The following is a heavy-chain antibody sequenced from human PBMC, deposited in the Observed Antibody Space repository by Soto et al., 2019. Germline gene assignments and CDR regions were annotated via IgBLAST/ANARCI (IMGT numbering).Heavy chain of an antibody. Sequence: ASVAVSSTAPGDSLDSCDIKWVRQAPGQGLEWMGWMNPNSGNTGYAQKFQGRVTMTRNTSISTAYMELSSLRSEDTAVYYCARRGYRRQLLANWYLDLRGRGTLVTVSS. CDR3: ARRGYRRQLLANWYLDL. J-gene: IGHJ2*01. V-gene: IGHV1-8*01. CDR1: GDSLDSCD. CDR2: MNPNSGNT. D-gene: IGHD5-18*01.